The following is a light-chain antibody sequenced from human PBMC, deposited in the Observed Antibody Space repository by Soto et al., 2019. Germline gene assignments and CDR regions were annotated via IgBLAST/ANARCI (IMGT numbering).Light chain of an antibody. J-gene: IGKJ1*01. CDR3: QQYNNWPQT. CDR1: QSVSSN. V-gene: IGKV3-15*01. Sequence: EVVRTKSPATLSVAPGERATLSCRASQSVSSNLAWYQQKPGQAPRLLIYGASTRATGIPARFSGSGSGTEFTLTISSLQSEDFAVYYCQQYNNWPQTFGQGTKVEIK. CDR2: GAS.